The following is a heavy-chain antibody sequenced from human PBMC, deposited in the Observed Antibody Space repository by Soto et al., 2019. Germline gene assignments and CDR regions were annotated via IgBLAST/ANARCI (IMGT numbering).Heavy chain of an antibody. CDR1: GFTFDDYA. J-gene: IGHJ2*01. Sequence: GGSLRLSCAASGFTFDDYAMHWVRQAPGKGLEWVSGISWNSGSIGYADSVKGRFTISRDNAKNSLYLQMNSLRAEDTALYYCAKDMGYCSSTSCPAMTTVTTNRHWYFDLWGRGTLVTVSS. CDR3: AKDMGYCSSTSCPAMTTVTTNRHWYFDL. D-gene: IGHD2-2*01. CDR2: ISWNSGSI. V-gene: IGHV3-9*01.